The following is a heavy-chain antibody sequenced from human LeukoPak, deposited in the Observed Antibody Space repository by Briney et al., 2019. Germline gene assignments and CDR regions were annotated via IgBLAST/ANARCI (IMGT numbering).Heavy chain of an antibody. Sequence: PSETPSLTCTVSGCTISSSSYYWGWIRQPPGKGLEWIGSIYYSGSTYYDPSLKSRVTISVDTSKNQFSLTLSSVTAADTAVYYCARHECPREIRRFLEWLRNCLDPWGQGTLVTVSS. CDR2: IYYSGST. CDR3: ARHECPREIRRFLEWLRNCLDP. CDR1: GCTISSSSYY. D-gene: IGHD3-3*01. J-gene: IGHJ5*02. V-gene: IGHV4-39*01.